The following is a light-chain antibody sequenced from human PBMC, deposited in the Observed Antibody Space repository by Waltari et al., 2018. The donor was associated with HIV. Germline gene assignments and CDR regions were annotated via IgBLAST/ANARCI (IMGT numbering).Light chain of an antibody. J-gene: IGLJ3*02. CDR3: AAWDDSLSGLV. CDR2: RNN. V-gene: IGLV1-47*01. CDR1: SSNIGGNY. Sequence: QSVLTQPPSASGTPGQRVTISCSGSSSNIGGNYVSWYQQLPGTAPKLLIYRNNRRPSGVPDRFSDSKSGTSASLAISGLRSEDEADYYCAAWDDSLSGLVFGGGTKLTVL.